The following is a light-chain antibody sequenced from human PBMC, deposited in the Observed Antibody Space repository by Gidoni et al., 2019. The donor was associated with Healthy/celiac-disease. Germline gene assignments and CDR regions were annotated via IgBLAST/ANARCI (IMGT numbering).Light chain of an antibody. CDR3: QQYNNWPPIT. Sequence: DIVMTQSPATLSVSPGERATLSCRARQSVSSNLAWYQQKPGQAPRLLIYGASTMAPGIPARFSGSGSGTEFTLTISSLQSEDFAVYYCQQYNNWPPITFGPGTKVDIK. CDR2: GAS. V-gene: IGKV3D-15*01. J-gene: IGKJ3*01. CDR1: QSVSSN.